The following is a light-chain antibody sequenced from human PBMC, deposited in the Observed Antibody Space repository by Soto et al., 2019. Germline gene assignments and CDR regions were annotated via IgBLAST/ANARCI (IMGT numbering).Light chain of an antibody. CDR3: QHAHSIPFN. CDR2: GAS. Sequence: DIGVTRFPSSVSASVGDRVTITCRASRDLSTWLAWYQQKPGKAPKLLIYGASNLQSGVPSRFSGRGSGTDFTLTISSLQPEDFGPYYCQHAHSIPFNFAQRTKQDIK. J-gene: IGKJ2*01. CDR1: RDLSTW. V-gene: IGKV1D-12*01.